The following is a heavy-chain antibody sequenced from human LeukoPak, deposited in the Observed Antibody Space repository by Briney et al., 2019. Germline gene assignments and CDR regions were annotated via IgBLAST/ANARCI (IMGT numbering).Heavy chain of an antibody. Sequence: SETLSLTCTVSGGSISSYYWSWIRQPPGKGLERIGYIYYSGSTNYNPSLKSRVTISVDTSKAQFSLKLSSVTAADTAVYYCARNYYFDYWGQGTLVTVSS. CDR2: IYYSGST. CDR3: ARNYYFDY. CDR1: GGSISSYY. J-gene: IGHJ4*02. V-gene: IGHV4-59*08.